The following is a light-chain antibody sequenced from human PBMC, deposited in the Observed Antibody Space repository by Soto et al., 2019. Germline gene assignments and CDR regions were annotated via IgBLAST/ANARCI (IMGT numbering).Light chain of an antibody. CDR2: GAS. V-gene: IGKV3-20*01. CDR3: HQYGTSPTT. CDR1: QYINNY. J-gene: IGKJ5*01. Sequence: EIVLTHSPGTLSLSPGERATLSCRASQYINNYLAWYQQKPGQPPRLLIYGASTRAPGISDRFSASGSGTDFTLTISRLEPEDFVVYICHQYGTSPTTFGQGTRLEMK.